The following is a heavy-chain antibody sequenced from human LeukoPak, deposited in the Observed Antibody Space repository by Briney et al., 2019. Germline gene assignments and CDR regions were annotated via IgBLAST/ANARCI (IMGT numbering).Heavy chain of an antibody. Sequence: SSVKVSCKASGGTFSSYAISWVRQAPGQGLEWMGGIIPIFGTANYAQKFQGRVTITADESTSTAYLELSSLRSEATAVYYCARSSYGSGNAFDIWGQGTMVTVSS. D-gene: IGHD3-10*01. CDR2: IIPIFGTA. J-gene: IGHJ3*02. CDR1: GGTFSSYA. V-gene: IGHV1-69*01. CDR3: ARSSYGSGNAFDI.